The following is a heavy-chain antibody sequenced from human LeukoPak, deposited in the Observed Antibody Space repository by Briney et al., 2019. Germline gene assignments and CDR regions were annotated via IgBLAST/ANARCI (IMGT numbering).Heavy chain of an antibody. CDR2: INSDGSTT. V-gene: IGHV3-74*01. Sequence: GGSLRLSCAASGVTFSSYWMHWVRQAPGKGLVWVSRINSDGSTTSYADSVKGRFTISRDNAKNTLYLQRNSLRAEDTAVYYCARGGYYYDSSGYLEEKWYFDLWGRGTPVTVSS. J-gene: IGHJ2*01. CDR1: GVTFSSYW. CDR3: ARGGYYYDSSGYLEEKWYFDL. D-gene: IGHD3-22*01.